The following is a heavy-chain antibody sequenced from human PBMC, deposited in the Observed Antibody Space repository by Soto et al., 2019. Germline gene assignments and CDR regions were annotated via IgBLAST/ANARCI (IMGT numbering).Heavy chain of an antibody. J-gene: IGHJ6*02. CDR2: ISGYNGDT. Sequence: QVQLVQSGAEVKKPGASVKVSYKASGYTFTNYGISWVRQAPGQGLEWMGWISGYNGDTDYAQKVQGRVTMTTHTSTSTVYMELRSLSSDDTAVYYCAREGIRPYYYYGMDVWGQGTTVTVSS. CDR3: AREGIRPYYYYGMDV. V-gene: IGHV1-18*01. CDR1: GYTFTNYG. D-gene: IGHD3-10*01.